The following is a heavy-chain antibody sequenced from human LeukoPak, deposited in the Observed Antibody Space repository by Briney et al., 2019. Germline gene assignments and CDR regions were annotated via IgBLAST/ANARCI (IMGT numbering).Heavy chain of an antibody. CDR1: GFTFSSYS. D-gene: IGHD3-22*01. Sequence: GGSLRLSRAASGFTFSSYSMNWVRQAPGKGLEWVSSISSSSSYIYYADSVKGRFTISRDNAKNSLYLQMNSLRAEDTAVYYCARDSYYDSSGYSSPDYWGQGTLVTVSS. J-gene: IGHJ4*02. CDR3: ARDSYYDSSGYSSPDY. CDR2: ISSSSSYI. V-gene: IGHV3-21*01.